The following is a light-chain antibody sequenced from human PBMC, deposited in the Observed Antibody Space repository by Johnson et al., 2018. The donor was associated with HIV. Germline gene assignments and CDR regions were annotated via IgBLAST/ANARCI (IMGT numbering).Light chain of an antibody. CDR2: DNY. J-gene: IGLJ1*01. Sequence: QSVLTQPPSVSVAPGQKVTISCSGSSSNIGNNYVSWYQQLPGTAPKLLIYDNYKRPSGIPDRFSGSKSGTSATLGITGLQTGDEADYYCGTWDSSLSTYVFGSGTKVTVL. CDR1: SSNIGNNY. CDR3: GTWDSSLSTYV. V-gene: IGLV1-51*01.